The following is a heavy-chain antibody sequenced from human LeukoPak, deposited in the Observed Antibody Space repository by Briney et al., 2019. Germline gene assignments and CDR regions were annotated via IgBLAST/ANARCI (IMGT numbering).Heavy chain of an antibody. D-gene: IGHD2-2*01. Sequence: GGSLRLSCAASGFTFSSSAMSWVRQAPGKGLEWVSVIFSGGSTYYADSVKGRFTISRDNSKNTLYLQMNSLRAEDTAVYYCARDRYCSSTSCYLGGPYYYGMDVWGQGTTVTVSS. CDR2: IFSGGST. V-gene: IGHV3-53*01. J-gene: IGHJ6*02. CDR1: GFTFSSSA. CDR3: ARDRYCSSTSCYLGGPYYYGMDV.